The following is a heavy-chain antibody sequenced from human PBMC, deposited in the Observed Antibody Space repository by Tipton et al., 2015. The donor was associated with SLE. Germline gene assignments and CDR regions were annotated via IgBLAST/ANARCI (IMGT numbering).Heavy chain of an antibody. D-gene: IGHD6-6*01. CDR3: ARDRARMANRPNAFDI. CDR1: GFRFSFYD. CDR2: TTITGSYT. V-gene: IGHV3-48*03. Sequence: SLRLSCVASGFRFSFYDMNWVRQAPGRGLEWVSYTTITGSYTYYADSVQGRFTISRDHAKNTLYLQMSSLRREDTAIYYCARDRARMANRPNAFDIWDQGTLVTVSS. J-gene: IGHJ3*02.